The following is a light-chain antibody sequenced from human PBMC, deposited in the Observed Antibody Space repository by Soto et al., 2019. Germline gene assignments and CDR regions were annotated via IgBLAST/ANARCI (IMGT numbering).Light chain of an antibody. CDR3: QQYKSFSLT. Sequence: DIQMTQSPSTLSASVGDRVTITCRASQSISRSLAWYQQKPGKAPKLLIYKTSNLDSGVPSRFSGSGSGTEFSLTISSLQPDDFATYYCQQYKSFSLTFGGGTRVEVK. V-gene: IGKV1-5*03. CDR1: QSISRS. J-gene: IGKJ4*01. CDR2: KTS.